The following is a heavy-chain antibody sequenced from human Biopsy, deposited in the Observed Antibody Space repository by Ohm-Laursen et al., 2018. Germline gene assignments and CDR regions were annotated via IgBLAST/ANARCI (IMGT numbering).Heavy chain of an antibody. CDR2: IDTINGGA. CDR1: GYTFTVYY. V-gene: IGHV1-2*02. J-gene: IGHJ5*02. Sequence: ATVKISCKASGYTFTVYYVHWARQAPGHGLEWMGWIDTINGGARYAQKFQGRVTMTRDTSISTVYMELSRLTSDDTAVYYCARERDPWGQGTLVTVSS. CDR3: ARERDP.